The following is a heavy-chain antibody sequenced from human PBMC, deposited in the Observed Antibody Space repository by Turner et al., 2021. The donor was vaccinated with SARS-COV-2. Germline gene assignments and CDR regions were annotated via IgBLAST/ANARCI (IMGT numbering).Heavy chain of an antibody. V-gene: IGHV2-5*01. J-gene: IGHJ4*02. Sequence: QITLKEFGPTLVHPTQTLPLTCTFSGFSLTTRGVGVVWIRQPPGKALEWLALVYWNNEKRYSPSLKRRVTITKDTSKNQVVLTMTNVDPLDTATYFCTHTPGFGSSDFWGQGTLVTVSP. D-gene: IGHD3-10*01. CDR3: THTPGFGSSDF. CDR1: GFSLTTRGVG. CDR2: VYWNNEK.